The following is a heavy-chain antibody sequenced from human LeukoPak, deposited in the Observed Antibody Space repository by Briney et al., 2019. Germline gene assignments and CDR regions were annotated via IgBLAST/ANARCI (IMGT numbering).Heavy chain of an antibody. CDR1: GGSISSYY. CDR3: ARGYSYGIDY. J-gene: IGHJ4*02. CDR2: IYYSGST. D-gene: IGHD5-18*01. V-gene: IGHV4-59*01. Sequence: SETLSLTCTVSGGSISSYYWGWIRQPPGKGLEWIGYIYYSGSTNYNPSLKSRVTISVDTSENQFSLKLSSVTAADTAVYYCARGYSYGIDYWGQGTLVTVSS.